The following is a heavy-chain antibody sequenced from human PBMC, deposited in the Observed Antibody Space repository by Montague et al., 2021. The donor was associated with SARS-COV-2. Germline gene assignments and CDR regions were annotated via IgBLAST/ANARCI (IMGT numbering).Heavy chain of an antibody. CDR3: ARWDPQTLTLIGLRGKSASDY. D-gene: IGHD4-23*01. V-gene: IGHV4-34*01. Sequence: SETLSLTCAVYGGSFSGCYWTWIRQSPGKGLEWIAEIYHSGTTNYNFNPSLRSRVTISVDTSKSQFSLKLSSVTAADTGVYYCARWDPQTLTLIGLRGKSASDYWGQGTLVTVSS. CDR2: IYHSGTT. CDR1: GGSFSGCY. J-gene: IGHJ4*02.